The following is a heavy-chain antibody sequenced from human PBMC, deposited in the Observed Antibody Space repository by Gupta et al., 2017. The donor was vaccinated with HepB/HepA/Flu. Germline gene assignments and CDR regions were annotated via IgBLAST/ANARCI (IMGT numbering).Heavy chain of an antibody. V-gene: IGHV3-30-3*01. CDR1: GFTFSSYA. J-gene: IGHJ6*02. CDR3: ARKIMTTVTTPDYYYYGMDV. CDR2: ISYDGSNK. D-gene: IGHD4-11*01. Sequence: QVQLVESGGGVVQPGRSLRLSCAASGFTFSSYAMHWVRQAPGKGLEWVAVISYDGSNKYYADSVKGRFTISRDNSKNTLYLQMNSLRAEDTAVYYCARKIMTTVTTPDYYYYGMDVWGQGTTVTVSS.